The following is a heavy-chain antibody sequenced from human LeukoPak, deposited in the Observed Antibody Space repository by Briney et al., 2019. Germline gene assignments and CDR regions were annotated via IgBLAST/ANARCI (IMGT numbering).Heavy chain of an antibody. V-gene: IGHV3-7*01. D-gene: IGHD3-3*01. CDR1: RFTFSSKW. J-gene: IGHJ4*02. CDR3: AKYDFWSGYSFDF. CDR2: IEQQDGSEK. Sequence: PGGSLTLSCAASRFTFSSKWMSWVRQAPGKGLEWVANIEQQDGSEKYYVDSVKGRFTISRDNAKNSLYLQMNSLRAEDTAVYYCAKYDFWSGYSFDFWGQGTLVTVSS.